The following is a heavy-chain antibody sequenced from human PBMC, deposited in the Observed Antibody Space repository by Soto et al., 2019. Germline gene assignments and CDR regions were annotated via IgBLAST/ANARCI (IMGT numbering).Heavy chain of an antibody. Sequence: ASVKVSCKASGGTFSSYAISWVRQAPGQGLEWMGGIIPISGTANYAQKFQGRVTITADESTSTAYMELSSLRSEETAVYYCARLSITIFGVVILDYYYYGMDVWGQGTTVTVSS. CDR1: GGTFSSYA. D-gene: IGHD3-3*01. V-gene: IGHV1-69*13. CDR3: ARLSITIFGVVILDYYYYGMDV. CDR2: IIPISGTA. J-gene: IGHJ6*02.